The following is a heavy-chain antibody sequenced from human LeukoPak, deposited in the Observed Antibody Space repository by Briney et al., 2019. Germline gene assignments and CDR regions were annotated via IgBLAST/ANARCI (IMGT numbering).Heavy chain of an antibody. CDR3: ARGIWNDPYY. V-gene: IGHV3-48*01. CDR2: ISSGSSTI. Sequence: GGSLRLSCAASGFTFSSYSMNWVRQAPGKGLEWVSYISSGSSTIYYADSVKGRFTISRDNAKNSLYLSMNSLRAEDTAVYYCARGIWNDPYYWGQGTLVTVSS. J-gene: IGHJ4*02. CDR1: GFTFSSYS. D-gene: IGHD1-1*01.